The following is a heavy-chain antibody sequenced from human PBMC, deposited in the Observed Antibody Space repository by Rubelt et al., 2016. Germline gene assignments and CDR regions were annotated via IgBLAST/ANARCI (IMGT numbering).Heavy chain of an antibody. D-gene: IGHD1-26*01. Sequence: QVQLQESGPGLVKPSETLSLTCTVSGGSISSYYWSWIRQPPGKGLECIGYIYYSGGTNYNPSLKSRVTISVDTSKNQFSLKLGSVTAADTAVYYCARVSGNTFDYWGQGTLVTVSS. J-gene: IGHJ4*02. CDR1: GGSISSYY. CDR2: IYYSGGT. CDR3: ARVSGNTFDY. V-gene: IGHV4-59*08.